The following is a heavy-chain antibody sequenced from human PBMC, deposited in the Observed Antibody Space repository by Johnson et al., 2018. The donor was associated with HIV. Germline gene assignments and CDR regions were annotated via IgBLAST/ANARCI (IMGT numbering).Heavy chain of an antibody. V-gene: IGHV3-30*02. CDR3: ARDRDLGRAFDI. CDR2: IRYDGSTK. CDR1: GFTFSSHG. Sequence: QVQLVESGGGVVQPGGSLRLSCAASGFTFSSHGMHWVRQAPGKGLDWVSFIRYDGSTKYYADSVKARFTISRDNSKNTLYLQMNSLRAEDTALYYCARDRDLGRAFDIWGQGTMVTVSS. D-gene: IGHD1-26*01. J-gene: IGHJ3*02.